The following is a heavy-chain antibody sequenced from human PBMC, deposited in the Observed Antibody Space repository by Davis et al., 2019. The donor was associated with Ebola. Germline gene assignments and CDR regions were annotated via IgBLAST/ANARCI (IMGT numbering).Heavy chain of an antibody. J-gene: IGHJ6*02. CDR1: GYTFTGYY. CDR3: ARLTEWELLGDYYGMDV. D-gene: IGHD1-26*01. V-gene: IGHV1-2*02. CDR2: INPNSGGT. Sequence: ASVKVSCKASGYTFTGYYMHWVRQAPGQGLEWMGWINPNSGGTNYAQKFQGRVTMTRNTSISTAYMELSSLRSEDTAVYYCARLTEWELLGDYYGMDVWGQGTTVTVSS.